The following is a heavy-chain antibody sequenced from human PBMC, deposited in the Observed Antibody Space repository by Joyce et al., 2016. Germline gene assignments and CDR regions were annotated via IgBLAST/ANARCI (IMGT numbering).Heavy chain of an antibody. J-gene: IGHJ4*02. CDR1: GFTFSSSW. Sequence: EVQLVESGGGLVQPGGSLRLSCAATGFTFSSSWMHWVRQTPGKGLVWVALINSDGSSISYADSVKGRFTVSRDNTKNTLYLQMNSLRAEDTAVFYCARGGTDGNLFDYWGQGTLVTVSS. V-gene: IGHV3-74*01. D-gene: IGHD1-26*01. CDR3: ARGGTDGNLFDY. CDR2: INSDGSSI.